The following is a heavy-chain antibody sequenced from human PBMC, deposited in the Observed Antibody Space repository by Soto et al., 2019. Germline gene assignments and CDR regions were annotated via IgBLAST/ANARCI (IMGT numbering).Heavy chain of an antibody. V-gene: IGHV3-33*01. CDR3: ARGGVSDSLTGLSQYYFDY. J-gene: IGHJ4*02. CDR2: IWYDGSNK. D-gene: IGHD3-9*01. Sequence: QVQLVESGGGVVQPGRSLRLSCAASGFTFSSYGMHWVRQAPGKGLEWVAVIWYDGSNKYYADSVKGRFTISRDNSKKTLYLRMNSLRAEDTAVYYCARGGVSDSLTGLSQYYFDYWGQGTLVTVSS. CDR1: GFTFSSYG.